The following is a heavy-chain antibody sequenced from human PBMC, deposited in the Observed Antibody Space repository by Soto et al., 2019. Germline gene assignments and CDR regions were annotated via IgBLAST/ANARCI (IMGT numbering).Heavy chain of an antibody. CDR2: IYSGGST. V-gene: IGHV3-53*01. D-gene: IGHD6-13*01. J-gene: IGHJ6*02. CDR3: ARDFVVIAAAGTFYYYGMDV. Sequence: EVQLVESGGGLIQPGGSLRLSCAASGFTVSSNYMSWVRQAPGKGLEWVSDIYSGGSTYYADSVKGRFTISRDNSKNTLYLQMNSLRAEDTAVYYCARDFVVIAAAGTFYYYGMDVWGQGTTVTVS. CDR1: GFTVSSNY.